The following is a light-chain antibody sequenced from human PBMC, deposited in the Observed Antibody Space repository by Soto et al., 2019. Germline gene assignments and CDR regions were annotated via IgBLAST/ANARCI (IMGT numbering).Light chain of an antibody. CDR3: QQYNDLYT. CDR1: QSINSN. V-gene: IGKV3-15*01. CDR2: GAS. Sequence: ETVMTQSPATLSVSPGERATLSCRASQSINSNLAWYQRKPGQAPRLLMYGASVRAAGIPARFSGSGSGTEFTLTISSLQSEDFAVYYCQQYNDLYTFGQGTKLEI. J-gene: IGKJ2*01.